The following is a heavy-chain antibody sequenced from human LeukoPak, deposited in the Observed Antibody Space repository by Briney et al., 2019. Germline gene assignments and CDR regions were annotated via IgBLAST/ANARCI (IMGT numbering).Heavy chain of an antibody. V-gene: IGHV4-4*07. CDR2: ISASGST. Sequence: SETLSLTCTASGGSISNSYWCWVRQPAGKGLEWIGRISASGSTDYNPSLKGRVTMSVDTSKNQFSLRLTSVTAADTAVYYCAREGRSSTPGYWGQGTLVTVSS. J-gene: IGHJ4*02. CDR3: AREGRSSTPGY. D-gene: IGHD2-15*01. CDR1: GGSISNSY.